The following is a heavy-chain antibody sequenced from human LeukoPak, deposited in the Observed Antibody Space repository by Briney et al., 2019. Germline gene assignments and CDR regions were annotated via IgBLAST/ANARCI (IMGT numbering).Heavy chain of an antibody. Sequence: SETLSLTCAVYGGSFSGYYWSWIRQPPGKGLEWIGYIYYSGSTNYNPSLKSRVTISVDTSKNQFSLKLSSVTAADTAVYYCARSCDYYDSSCTHYWGQGTLVTVSS. V-gene: IGHV4-59*01. CDR3: ARSCDYYDSSCTHY. J-gene: IGHJ4*02. CDR1: GGSFSGYY. CDR2: IYYSGST. D-gene: IGHD3-22*01.